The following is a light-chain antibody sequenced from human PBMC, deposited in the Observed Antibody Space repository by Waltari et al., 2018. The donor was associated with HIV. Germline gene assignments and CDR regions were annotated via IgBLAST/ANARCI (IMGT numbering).Light chain of an antibody. J-gene: IGKJ3*01. CDR3: QQYNNWPPFT. V-gene: IGKV3-15*01. CDR2: GAS. CDR1: QSVSSN. Sequence: EIVMPQSPATLSVSQGARATLSCRASQSVSSNLAWYQQKPGQAPRLLTNGASTRAPGIPARFSGSGSGTEFTLTISSLQSEDFAVYYCQQYNNWPPFTFGPGTRVEIK.